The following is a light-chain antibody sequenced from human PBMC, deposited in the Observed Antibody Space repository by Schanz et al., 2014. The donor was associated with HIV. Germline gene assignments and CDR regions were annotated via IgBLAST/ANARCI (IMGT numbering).Light chain of an antibody. CDR1: SSDVGRYNY. CDR3: SSYTTSGSLV. CDR2: DVN. J-gene: IGLJ3*02. V-gene: IGLV2-14*03. Sequence: QSALTQPASVSGSPGQSITISCTGTSSDVGRYNYLSWYQQHPGKAPKLIIYDVNNRPSGASNRFSGSKSGNTASLTISGLQAEDEADYYCSSYTTSGSLVFGGGTKLTVL.